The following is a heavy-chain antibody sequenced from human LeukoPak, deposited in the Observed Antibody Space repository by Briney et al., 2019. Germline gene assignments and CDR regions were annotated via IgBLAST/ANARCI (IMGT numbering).Heavy chain of an antibody. V-gene: IGHV3-7*01. CDR1: GFTFSTYR. CDR2: IKQDGSEK. Sequence: GGSLRLSCAASGFTFSTYRMSWVRQAPGKGLEWVANIKQDGSEKHYVDSLKGRFTISRDNAKNSLYLQMNSLRAEDTAVYYCAKAGYSASYYDYWGQGTLVTVSS. D-gene: IGHD6-13*01. CDR3: AKAGYSASYYDY. J-gene: IGHJ4*02.